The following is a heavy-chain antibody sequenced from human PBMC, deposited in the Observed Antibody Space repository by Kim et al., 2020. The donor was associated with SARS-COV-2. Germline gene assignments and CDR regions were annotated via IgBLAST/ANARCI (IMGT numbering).Heavy chain of an antibody. V-gene: IGHV1-2*04. Sequence: ASVKVSCKASGYTFTGYYMHWVRQAPGQGLEWMGWINPNSGGTNYAQKFQGWVTMTRDTSISTAYMELSRLRSDDTAVYYCARDFMGGFEGNWYFDLWGRGTLVTVSS. D-gene: IGHD3-16*01. CDR2: INPNSGGT. J-gene: IGHJ2*01. CDR1: GYTFTGYY. CDR3: ARDFMGGFEGNWYFDL.